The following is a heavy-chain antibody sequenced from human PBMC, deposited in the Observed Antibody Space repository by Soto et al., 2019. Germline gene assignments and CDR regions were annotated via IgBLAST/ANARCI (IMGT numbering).Heavy chain of an antibody. V-gene: IGHV1-24*01. Sequence: SLVKVSCKGARYTLTELSMPWVRQAPGKGLEWMGGFDPVLGAADYAQKFQGRLTITADESTSTAYMALSSLRSEDTAIHYCATALNFYDSSGFYRPGAFDIWRQGTMVTVSS. D-gene: IGHD3-22*01. CDR1: RYTLTELS. CDR3: ATALNFYDSSGFYRPGAFDI. CDR2: FDPVLGAA. J-gene: IGHJ3*02.